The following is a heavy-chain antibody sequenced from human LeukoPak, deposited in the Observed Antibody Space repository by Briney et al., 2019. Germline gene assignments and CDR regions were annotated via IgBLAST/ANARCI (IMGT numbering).Heavy chain of an antibody. V-gene: IGHV3-48*01. Sequence: QAGGSLRLSCAASGFTFSSYSVNWVRQAPGKGLEWVSYISSSSSTIYYADSVKGRFTISRDNAKNSLYLQMNSLRAEDTAVYYCARADYYDSSGYYFDYWGQGTLVTVSS. CDR2: ISSSSSTI. CDR1: GFTFSSYS. CDR3: ARADYYDSSGYYFDY. J-gene: IGHJ4*02. D-gene: IGHD3-22*01.